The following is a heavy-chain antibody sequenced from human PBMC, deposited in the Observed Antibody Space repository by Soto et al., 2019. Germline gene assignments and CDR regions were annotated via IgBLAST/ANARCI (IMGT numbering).Heavy chain of an antibody. CDR3: AGVIVGATADDAFDI. CDR2: IIPIFGTA. D-gene: IGHD1-26*01. CDR1: GGTFSSYA. J-gene: IGHJ3*02. Sequence: QVQLVQSGAEVKKPGSSVKVSCKASGGTFSSYAISWVRQAPGQGLEWMGGIIPIFGTANYAQKFQGRVTIPADESTGPAYMELSSLRSEDTAVYYCAGVIVGATADDAFDIWGQGTMVTVSS. V-gene: IGHV1-69*12.